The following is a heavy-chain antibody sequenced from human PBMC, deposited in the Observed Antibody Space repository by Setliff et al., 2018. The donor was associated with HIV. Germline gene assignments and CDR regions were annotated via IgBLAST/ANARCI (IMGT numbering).Heavy chain of an antibody. CDR2: IIPMFGTA. D-gene: IGHD6-13*01. J-gene: IGHJ6*03. V-gene: IGHV1-69*06. Sequence: SVKVSCKASGDTFRSRAFNWVRQAPGQGPEWMGGIIPMFGTANYAQKFQGRVTITADTSTDTSYMELSSLRSEDTAVYYCATGAETYSSSWEAYYMDVWGKGTTVTVSS. CDR3: ATGAETYSSSWEAYYMDV. CDR1: GDTFRSRA.